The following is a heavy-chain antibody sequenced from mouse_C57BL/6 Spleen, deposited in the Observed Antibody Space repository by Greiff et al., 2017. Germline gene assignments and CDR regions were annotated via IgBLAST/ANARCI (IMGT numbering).Heavy chain of an antibody. CDR1: GYTFTDYY. Sequence: VQLQQSGPELVKPGASVKISCKASGYTFTDYYMNWVKQSHGKSLEWIGDINPNNGGTTYNQKFKGKATLTVDKSSSTAYMELRSLTSEDSAVYYCARWQYDYDGLIYFDVWGTGTTVTVSS. D-gene: IGHD2-4*01. J-gene: IGHJ1*03. V-gene: IGHV1-26*01. CDR2: INPNNGGT. CDR3: ARWQYDYDGLIYFDV.